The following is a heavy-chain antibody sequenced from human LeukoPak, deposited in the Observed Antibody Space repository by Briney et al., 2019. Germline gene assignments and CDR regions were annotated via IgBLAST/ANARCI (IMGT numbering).Heavy chain of an antibody. D-gene: IGHD6-13*01. CDR2: IYHSGST. CDR1: GGSISSGGYS. Sequence: PSQTLSLTCAVSGGSISSGGYSWSWIRQPPGKGLEWIGYIYHSGSTYYNPSLKSRVTISVDRSKNQFSLKLSSVTAADTAVYYCARQIRATLYSSSWFGYFDLWGRGTLVTVSS. CDR3: ARQIRATLYSSSWFGYFDL. V-gene: IGHV4-30-2*01. J-gene: IGHJ2*01.